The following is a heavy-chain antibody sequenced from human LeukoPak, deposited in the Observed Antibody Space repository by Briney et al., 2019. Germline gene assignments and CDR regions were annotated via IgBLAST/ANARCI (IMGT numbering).Heavy chain of an antibody. D-gene: IGHD1-26*01. CDR1: GFTFSSYV. V-gene: IGHV3-30*04. Sequence: GGSLRLSCAASGFTFSSYVMHWVRQAPGKGLEWVAIISYDGSNEYYADSVKGRFTISRDNSKNTLYLQMNSLRAADTAVYYCARDREGIVGATYFDYWGQGTLVTVSS. CDR2: ISYDGSNE. CDR3: ARDREGIVGATYFDY. J-gene: IGHJ4*02.